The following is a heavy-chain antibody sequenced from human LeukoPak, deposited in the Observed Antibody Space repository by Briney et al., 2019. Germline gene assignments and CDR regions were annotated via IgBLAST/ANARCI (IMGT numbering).Heavy chain of an antibody. CDR1: GFTFSRSA. J-gene: IGHJ3*02. Sequence: GGSLRLSCAASGFTFSRSAMTWVRQTPGKGLEWVSSISISSSYLYYADSVKGRFTISRDNAKNSLYLQMNSLRAEDTAVYYCARDKNWGSGAFDIWGQGTMVTVSS. D-gene: IGHD7-27*01. CDR2: ISISSSYL. V-gene: IGHV3-21*01. CDR3: ARDKNWGSGAFDI.